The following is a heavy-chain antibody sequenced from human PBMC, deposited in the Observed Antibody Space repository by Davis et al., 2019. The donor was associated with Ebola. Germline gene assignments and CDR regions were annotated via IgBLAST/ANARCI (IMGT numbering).Heavy chain of an antibody. Sequence: GESLKISCAASGFTFSSYAMSWVRQAPGKGLEWVSAISGSGGSTYYADSVKGRFTISRDNSKNTLYLQMNSLRAEDTAVYYCARDRRDDYGDYGGFQHWGQGTLVTVSS. CDR3: ARDRRDDYGDYGGFQH. CDR2: ISGSGGST. J-gene: IGHJ1*01. CDR1: GFTFSSYA. V-gene: IGHV3-23*01. D-gene: IGHD4-17*01.